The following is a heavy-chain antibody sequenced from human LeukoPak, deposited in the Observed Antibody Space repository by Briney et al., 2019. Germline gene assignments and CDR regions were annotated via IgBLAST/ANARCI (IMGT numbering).Heavy chain of an antibody. CDR3: ARDNGITGTTGIPFDY. Sequence: ASVKVSCKASVYTFTGYYMHGVRQAPGQGLEWMGWINPNGGGTNYAQKFQGRVTMTRDTSISTAYMELSRLRSDDTAVYYCARDNGITGTTGIPFDYWGQGTLVTVSS. J-gene: IGHJ4*02. D-gene: IGHD1-7*01. V-gene: IGHV1-2*02. CDR1: VYTFTGYY. CDR2: INPNGGGT.